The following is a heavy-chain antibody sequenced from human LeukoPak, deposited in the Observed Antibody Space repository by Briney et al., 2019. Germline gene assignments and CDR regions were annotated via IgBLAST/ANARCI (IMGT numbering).Heavy chain of an antibody. CDR3: ARVRVTSGAFDI. CDR1: GGSISSGSYY. J-gene: IGHJ3*02. D-gene: IGHD5-18*01. Sequence: SETLSLTCTVSGGSISSGSYYWSWIRQPAGKGLEWIGRTYTSGSTNYNPSLKSRVTISVDTSKNQFSLKLSSVTAADTAVYYCARVRVTSGAFDIWGQGTMVTVSS. CDR2: TYTSGST. V-gene: IGHV4-61*02.